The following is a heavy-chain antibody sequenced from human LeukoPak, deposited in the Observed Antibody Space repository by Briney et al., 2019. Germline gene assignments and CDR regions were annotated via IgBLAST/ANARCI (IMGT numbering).Heavy chain of an antibody. CDR3: AREGSYYYGSGSCAFDI. CDR2: IKQDGSEK. D-gene: IGHD3-10*01. Sequence: GGSLRLSCAASGFTFSSYWMSWVRQAPGKGLEWVANIKQDGSEKYYVDSVKGRFTISRDNAKNSLYLQMNSLRAEDTAVYYCAREGSYYYGSGSCAFDIWGQGTMVTVSS. J-gene: IGHJ3*02. V-gene: IGHV3-7*03. CDR1: GFTFSSYW.